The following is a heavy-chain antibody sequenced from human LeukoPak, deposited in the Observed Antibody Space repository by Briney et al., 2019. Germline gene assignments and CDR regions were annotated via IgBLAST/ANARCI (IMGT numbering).Heavy chain of an antibody. Sequence: PSETLSLTPILSGGSLCSYYWSSGRHPPGKGLGSIGYTHDTGRTKYNPSLKNRVTISVDTSRNHLSLKLTSVTAADTAVYYCARGRSGGDWFDPWGQGTLVTVSS. D-gene: IGHD3-10*01. CDR3: ARGRSGGDWFDP. V-gene: IGHV4-59*01. J-gene: IGHJ5*02. CDR2: THDTGRT. CDR1: GGSLCSYY.